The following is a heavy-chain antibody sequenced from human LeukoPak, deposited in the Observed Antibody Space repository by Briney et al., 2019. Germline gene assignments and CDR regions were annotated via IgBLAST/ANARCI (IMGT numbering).Heavy chain of an antibody. D-gene: IGHD2/OR15-2a*01. Sequence: PGGSLRLSCAASGFTFSNYGMHWVRQPPGKGLEWVAVIWYDGSNKYYADSVKGRFTVSRDNSKNTLYLQMNSLRAEDTAVYYCAKDGENWGQGTLVTVSS. CDR3: AKDGEN. V-gene: IGHV3-33*06. J-gene: IGHJ4*02. CDR1: GFTFSNYG. CDR2: IWYDGSNK.